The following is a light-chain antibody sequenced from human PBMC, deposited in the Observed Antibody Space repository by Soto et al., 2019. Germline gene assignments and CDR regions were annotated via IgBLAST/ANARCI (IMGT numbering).Light chain of an antibody. Sequence: ERVFTQSPGTLSLSPGARATLSCMASQPVSSNFLAWYQQKPGQAPRLLIYGVSSRASGIPDRFFGSGSGTDFTLTINRLEPEDVAVYYCQQYANSPITFGQGTRLEIK. CDR1: QPVSSNF. J-gene: IGKJ5*01. V-gene: IGKV3-20*01. CDR3: QQYANSPIT. CDR2: GVS.